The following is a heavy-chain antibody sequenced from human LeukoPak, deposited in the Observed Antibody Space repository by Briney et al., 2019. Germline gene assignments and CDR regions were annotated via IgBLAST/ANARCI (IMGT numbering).Heavy chain of an antibody. CDR2: IFYSGIA. J-gene: IGHJ5*02. CDR3: ARHGPAWDWFDP. Sequence: SETLSLTCTVSSGSISSTSYYWGWIRQPPGKRLEWIGSIFYSGIAYYNPSLKSRLTISVDTSKNQFSLKLNSVTAPDTAVYYCARHGPAWDWFDPWGQGTLVTVSS. CDR1: SGSISSTSYY. V-gene: IGHV4-39*01.